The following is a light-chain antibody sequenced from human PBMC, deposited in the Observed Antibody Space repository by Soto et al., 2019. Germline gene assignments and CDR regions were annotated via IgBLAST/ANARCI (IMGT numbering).Light chain of an antibody. CDR2: EVS. J-gene: IGLJ1*01. V-gene: IGLV2-14*01. CDR3: SSYTSSSTL. CDR1: SSDVGSYNY. Sequence: QSALTQPASVSGSPGQSITISCTGTSSDVGSYNYVSWYQQHPGKAPKLMIYEVSDRPSGLSSRFSGSKSGNTASLTISGLQTEDEADYYCSSYTSSSTLFGTGTKVTVL.